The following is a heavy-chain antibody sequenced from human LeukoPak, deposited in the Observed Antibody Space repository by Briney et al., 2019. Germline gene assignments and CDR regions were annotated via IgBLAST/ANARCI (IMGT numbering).Heavy chain of an antibody. J-gene: IGHJ3*02. Sequence: GGSLRLSCTASGFTLGDNAMSWFRQAPGEGLEWVGFTRSKAYGGTTEYAASVKGRFTISRDDSKSIAYLQMNSLRAEDTAVYYCARDSRLEQWLKLGDAFDIWGQGTMVTVSS. V-gene: IGHV3-49*03. CDR2: TRSKAYGGTT. CDR3: ARDSRLEQWLKLGDAFDI. D-gene: IGHD6-19*01. CDR1: GFTLGDNA.